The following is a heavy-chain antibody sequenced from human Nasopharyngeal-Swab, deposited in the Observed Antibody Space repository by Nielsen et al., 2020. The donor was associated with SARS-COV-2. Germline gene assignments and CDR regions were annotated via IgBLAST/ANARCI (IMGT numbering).Heavy chain of an antibody. D-gene: IGHD3-22*01. Sequence: SVKVSCKASGYTFTSYYMHWVRQAPGQGLGWMGIINPSGGSTSYAQKFQGRVTMTRDTSTSTVYMELSSLRSEDTAVYYCARDVDSSGYYAWFDPWGQGTLVTVSS. CDR2: INPSGGST. CDR1: GYTFTSYY. CDR3: ARDVDSSGYYAWFDP. V-gene: IGHV1-46*01. J-gene: IGHJ5*02.